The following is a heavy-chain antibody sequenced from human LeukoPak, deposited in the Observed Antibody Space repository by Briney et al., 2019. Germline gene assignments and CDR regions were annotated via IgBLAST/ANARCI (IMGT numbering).Heavy chain of an antibody. CDR1: GFTFSSYS. J-gene: IGHJ4*02. D-gene: IGHD3-16*01. CDR3: ARGPGITGSYFDY. Sequence: PGGSLRLSCAASGFTFSSYSMNWVRQAPGKGLEWVSYISSSSSTIYYADSVKGRFTISRDNAKNSLYLQMNSLRAEDTAVYYCARGPGITGSYFDYWGQGTLVTVSS. V-gene: IGHV3-48*01. CDR2: ISSSSSTI.